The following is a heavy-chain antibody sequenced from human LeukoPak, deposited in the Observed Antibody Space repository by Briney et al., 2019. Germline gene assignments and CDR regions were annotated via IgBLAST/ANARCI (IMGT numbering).Heavy chain of an antibody. V-gene: IGHV4-61*02. CDR1: GGSISSGSYY. CDR2: IYTSGST. J-gene: IGHJ6*02. D-gene: IGHD2-8*01. Sequence: SQTLSLICTVSGGSISSGSYYWSWIRQPAGKGLEWIGRIYTSGSTNYNPSLKSRVTISVDTSKNQFSLKLSSVTAADTAVYYCAREVYAIHYYYYYGMDVWGQGTTVTVSS. CDR3: AREVYAIHYYYYYGMDV.